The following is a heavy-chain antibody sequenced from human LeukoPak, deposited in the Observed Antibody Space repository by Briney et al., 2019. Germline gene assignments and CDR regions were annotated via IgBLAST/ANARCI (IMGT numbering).Heavy chain of an antibody. CDR2: VFRTGGT. Sequence: SETLSLTCTVSSFSFTTDYYWGWIWQPPGKGLEWIGSVFRTGGTYYNPSLRNRVSISLDMSKNQFSLSLHSVTAADTAVYYCSGERAGTIVDFWGRGTLVTVSS. D-gene: IGHD3-3*01. V-gene: IGHV4-38-2*02. CDR3: SGERAGTIVDF. CDR1: SFSFTTDYY. J-gene: IGHJ4*02.